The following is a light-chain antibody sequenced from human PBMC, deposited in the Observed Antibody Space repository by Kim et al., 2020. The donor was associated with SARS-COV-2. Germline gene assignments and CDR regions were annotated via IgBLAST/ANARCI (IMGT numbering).Light chain of an antibody. Sequence: DIQMTQSPSSVSASLGDRVTITCRASQGFSGWLAWYQQKSGRAPKLLIAAASSLQSGVPSSFSGSASGTDFTLTISSLQPEDFATYYCQQSNGFLITFGGGTKVDIK. CDR1: QGFSGW. V-gene: IGKV1-12*01. CDR2: AAS. J-gene: IGKJ4*01. CDR3: QQSNGFLIT.